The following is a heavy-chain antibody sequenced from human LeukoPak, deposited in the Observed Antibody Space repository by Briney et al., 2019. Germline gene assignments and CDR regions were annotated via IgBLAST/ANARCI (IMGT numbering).Heavy chain of an antibody. CDR2: IHFTGNT. V-gene: IGHV4-31*03. J-gene: IGHJ4*02. CDR3: ARAFPDSVGHYPLDY. Sequence: SQTLSLTCTVSGGSISSGDYYWSWIRQHPGKGLEWIGYIHFTGNTYYNPSLRGRVAISVEMSMNHFSLTLSSVTAADTAVYYCARAFPDSVGHYPLDYWGQGTLVTVSS. CDR1: GGSISSGDYY. D-gene: IGHD3-22*01.